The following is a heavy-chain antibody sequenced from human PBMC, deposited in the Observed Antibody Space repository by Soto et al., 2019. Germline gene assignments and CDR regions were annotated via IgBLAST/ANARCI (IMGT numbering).Heavy chain of an antibody. CDR2: ISGSGGDT. V-gene: IGHV3-23*01. CDR1: GFTFSTYG. CDR3: AKEGKVRQSGYWDSYGLDV. D-gene: IGHD5-12*01. Sequence: EVQLLESGGVLVQPGGSLRLSCAASGFTFSTYGLTWVRQAPGKGLEWVSDISGSGGDTYYADSVKGRFTISRDNSNNTLYLQMNSLRAEATATYCGAKEGKVRQSGYWDSYGLDVWGQGTTVTVSS. J-gene: IGHJ6*02.